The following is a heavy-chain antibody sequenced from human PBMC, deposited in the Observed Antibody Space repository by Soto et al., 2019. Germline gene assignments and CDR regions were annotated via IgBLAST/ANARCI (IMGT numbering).Heavy chain of an antibody. J-gene: IGHJ3*01. CDR1: CYTFITYG. Sequence: XSAKVSFKASCYTFITYGITWVRQAPGQGLDWMGWINPLKGDTKSAANFQDRVTMTTDTSTRTAYMELRSLRSDDTAVYYCARVKVPAAILGAFDLWGQGTLVTVSS. CDR2: INPLKGDT. CDR3: ARVKVPAAILGAFDL. D-gene: IGHD2-2*02. V-gene: IGHV1-18*01.